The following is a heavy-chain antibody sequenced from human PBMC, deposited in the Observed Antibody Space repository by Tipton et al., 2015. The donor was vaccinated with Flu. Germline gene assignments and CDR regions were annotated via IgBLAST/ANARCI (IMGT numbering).Heavy chain of an antibody. V-gene: IGHV1-18*01. CDR2: ISAYNGNT. D-gene: IGHD2-2*02. CDR3: ARSCSSTSCYTWGYYYGMDV. Sequence: QLVQSGAEVKKPGASVKVSCKASGYTFTSYGISWVRQAPGQGLEWMGWISAYNGNTNYAQKLQGRVTMTTDTSTSTAYMELRSLRSDDTAVYYCARSCSSTSCYTWGYYYGMDVWGQGTTVTVSS. CDR1: GYTFTSYG. J-gene: IGHJ6*02.